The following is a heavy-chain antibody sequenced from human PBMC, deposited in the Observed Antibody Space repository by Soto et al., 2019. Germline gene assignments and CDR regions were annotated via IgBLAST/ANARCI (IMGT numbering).Heavy chain of an antibody. Sequence: QVQLVQSVTGVKKPGASVKVSCRASGYTFTSYGVTWVRQATGQGLEWIEWISPFNANTNYAQNLQGRVTMTTDTSTRTDYLALRGQRSDDTDVYCCTRGRLKYFDYWGQGALVNVTS. CDR2: ISPFNANT. J-gene: IGHJ4*02. CDR3: TRGRLKYFDY. CDR1: GYTFTSYG. V-gene: IGHV1-18*01.